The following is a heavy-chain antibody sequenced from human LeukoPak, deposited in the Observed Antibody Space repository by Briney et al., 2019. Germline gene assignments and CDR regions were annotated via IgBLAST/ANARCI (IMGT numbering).Heavy chain of an antibody. V-gene: IGHV3-21*01. Sequence: GGSLRLSCAASGLTFSSYSMNWVRQAPGKGLEWVSSISSSSSYIYYADSVKGRFTISRDNAKNSLYLQMNSLRAEDTAVYYCAREHGSGKIDFDHWGQGTLVTVSS. CDR1: GLTFSSYS. CDR3: AREHGSGKIDFDH. CDR2: ISSSSSYI. D-gene: IGHD3-10*01. J-gene: IGHJ4*02.